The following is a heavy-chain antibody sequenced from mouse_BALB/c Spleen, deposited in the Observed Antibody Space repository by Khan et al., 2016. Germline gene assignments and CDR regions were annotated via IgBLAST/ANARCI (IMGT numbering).Heavy chain of an antibody. D-gene: IGHD1-1*01. V-gene: IGHV4-1*02. J-gene: IGHJ1*01. CDR1: GFDFSGYW. CDR2: IYPDSSTV. Sequence: EVKLLESGGGLVQPGGSLKLSCAASGFDFSGYWMTWVRQAPGKGLEWIGEIYPDSSTVNYTPSLKDKFIISRDNAKNTLYLQMSKVRSEDTARYYCARRGYYGYWFFDVWGAGTTVTVSS. CDR3: ARRGYYGYWFFDV.